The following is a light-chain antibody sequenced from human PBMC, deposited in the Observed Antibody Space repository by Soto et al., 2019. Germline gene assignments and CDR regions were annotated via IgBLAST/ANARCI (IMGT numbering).Light chain of an antibody. J-gene: IGKJ1*01. CDR1: QSISRW. CDR2: DAS. CDR3: QQYNSYSTWS. V-gene: IGKV1-5*01. Sequence: DIQMTQSPSTLSASVGDRVTITCRASQSISRWLAWYQQRPGKAPKILIFDASILKSGVPSRFSGSGSGTEFTLTISSLQPDDFATYYCQQYNSYSTWSFGQGTEVEVK.